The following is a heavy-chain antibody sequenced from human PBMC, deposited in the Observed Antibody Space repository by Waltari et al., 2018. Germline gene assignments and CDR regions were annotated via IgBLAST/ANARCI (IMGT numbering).Heavy chain of an antibody. CDR2: IYYIGST. CDR3: ARRARAAAGTWYY. CDR1: GGPISSSSYY. Sequence: QLQLQESGPGLVKPSETLTLTCTVLGGPISSSSYYWGWLRQPPGKGLEGIGSIYYIGSTYYNPSFKGLFTISVDTSKNQFSLKLSSVTAADTAVYYCARRARAAAGTWYYWGQGTLVTFSS. J-gene: IGHJ4*02. V-gene: IGHV4-39*01. D-gene: IGHD6-13*01.